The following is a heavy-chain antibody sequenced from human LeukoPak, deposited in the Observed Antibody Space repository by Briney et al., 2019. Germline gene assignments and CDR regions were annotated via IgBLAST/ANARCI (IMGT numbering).Heavy chain of an antibody. D-gene: IGHD5-24*01. CDR2: ISCDGSNK. Sequence: PGGSLRLSCAASGFTFSSYSMHWVRQAPGKGLEWVAVISCDGSNKYYADSVKGRFTISRDYSKNTLYLQMNSLRAEDTAVYYCAKDYLPRWLQHYFDYWGQGTLVTVSS. CDR1: GFTFSSYS. J-gene: IGHJ4*02. V-gene: IGHV3-30*18. CDR3: AKDYLPRWLQHYFDY.